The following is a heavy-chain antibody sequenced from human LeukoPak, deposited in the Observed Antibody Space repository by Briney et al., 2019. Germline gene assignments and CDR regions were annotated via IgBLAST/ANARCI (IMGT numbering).Heavy chain of an antibody. V-gene: IGHV4-30-2*01. CDR1: GGSISSGGYS. CDR3: ARSYYDSSGYYYGYYYYGMDV. CDR2: IYHSGST. D-gene: IGHD3-22*01. Sequence: SQTLSLTCAVSGGSISSGGYSWSWIRQPPGKGLEWLGYIYHSGSTYYNPSLKSRVTISVDRSKNQFSLKLSSVTAADTAVYYCARSYYDSSGYYYGYYYYGMDVWGQGTTVTVSS. J-gene: IGHJ6*02.